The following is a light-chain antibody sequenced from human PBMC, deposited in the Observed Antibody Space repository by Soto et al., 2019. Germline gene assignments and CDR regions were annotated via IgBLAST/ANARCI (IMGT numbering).Light chain of an antibody. CDR3: LQSYISPCT. Sequence: DIQSTHPPGSLTASLGYRITITFRPSQTISNDLHWYQQKPGKAPKLLISGTSTLHSGVPARFSGNASATEFTLTISSLQPDDCATYYCLQSYISPCTFGQGTKVDIK. J-gene: IGKJ2*02. CDR1: QTISND. CDR2: GTS. V-gene: IGKV1-39*01.